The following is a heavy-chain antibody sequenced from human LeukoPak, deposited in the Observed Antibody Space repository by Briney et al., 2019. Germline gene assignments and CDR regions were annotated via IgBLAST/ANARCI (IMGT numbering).Heavy chain of an antibody. CDR1: GFTFSSYA. Sequence: GRSLRLSCAASGFTFSSYAMHWVRQAPGKGLEWVAVISYDGSNKYYADSVKGRFTISRDNSKNTLYLQVNSLRAEDTAVYYCARCSYSGGSCPDYWGQGTLVTVSS. V-gene: IGHV3-30-3*01. D-gene: IGHD2-15*01. J-gene: IGHJ4*02. CDR3: ARCSYSGGSCPDY. CDR2: ISYDGSNK.